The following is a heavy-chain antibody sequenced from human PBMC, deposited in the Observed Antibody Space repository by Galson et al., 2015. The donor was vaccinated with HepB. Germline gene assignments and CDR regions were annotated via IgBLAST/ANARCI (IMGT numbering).Heavy chain of an antibody. J-gene: IGHJ4*02. CDR1: GFTFSDYW. V-gene: IGHV3-7*03. CDR3: ARYSFGSSFDY. CDR2: IKHDGSEK. Sequence: SLRLSCAASGFTFSDYWMSWVRQAPGKGLEWVASIKHDGSEKYYVDSVRGRFTISRDNAKNSLYLQMNSLRAEDTAVYYCARYSFGSSFDYWGQGTLVTVSS. D-gene: IGHD1-26*01.